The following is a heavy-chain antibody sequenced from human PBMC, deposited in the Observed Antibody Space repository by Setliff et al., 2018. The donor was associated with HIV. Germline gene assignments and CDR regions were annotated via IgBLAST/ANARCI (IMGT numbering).Heavy chain of an antibody. D-gene: IGHD2-15*01. J-gene: IGHJ5*02. Sequence: PSETLSLTCSVSGGSIISGGYYWSWIRQHPGKGLEWIGYIYYSGTTNYNPAFKSRVSMGLDNAKDQFSLRLTSVTAADTAIYYCTRDWWAYGLMGSWGQGMLVTVSS. CDR3: TRDWWAYGLMGS. CDR2: IYYSGTT. V-gene: IGHV4-31*09. CDR1: GGSIISGGYY.